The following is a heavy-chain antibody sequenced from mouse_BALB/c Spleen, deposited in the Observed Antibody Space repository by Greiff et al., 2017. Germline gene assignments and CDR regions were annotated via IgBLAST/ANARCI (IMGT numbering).Heavy chain of an antibody. D-gene: IGHD1-2*01. CDR3: ASRLVTTAPWFAY. CDR1: GYTFTSYW. J-gene: IGHJ3*01. CDR2: INPSNGRT. V-gene: IGHV1S81*02. Sequence: VQLQQPGAELVKPGASVKLSCKASGYTFTSYWMHWVKQRPGQGLEWIGEINPSNGRTNYNEKFKSKATLTVDKSSSTAYMQLSSLTSEDSAVYYWASRLVTTAPWFAYWGQGTLVTVSA.